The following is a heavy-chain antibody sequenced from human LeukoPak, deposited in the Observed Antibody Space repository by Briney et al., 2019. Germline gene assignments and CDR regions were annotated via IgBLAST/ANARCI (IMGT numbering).Heavy chain of an antibody. D-gene: IGHD3-22*01. Sequence: RPSETLSLTCTVSGDSISNYYWTWIRQPPGKRLEWIAYLYYNGSTNYNPSLKSRVTMSLDTSKEQFSLKLSSVTAADTAVYYCARGRHYDSSGLVFDYWGQGTLVTVSS. V-gene: IGHV4-59*01. CDR3: ARGRHYDSSGLVFDY. J-gene: IGHJ4*02. CDR2: LYYNGST. CDR1: GDSISNYY.